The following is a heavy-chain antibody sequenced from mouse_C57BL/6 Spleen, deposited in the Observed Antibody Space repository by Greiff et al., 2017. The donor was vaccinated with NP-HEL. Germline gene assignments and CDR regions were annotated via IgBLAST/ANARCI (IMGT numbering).Heavy chain of an antibody. V-gene: IGHV1-72*01. J-gene: IGHJ4*01. Sequence: QVQLKQPGAELVKPGASVKLSCKASGYTFTSYWMHWVKQRPGRGLEWIGRIDPNSGGTKYNEKFKSKATLTVDKPSSTAYMQLSSLTSEDSAVYYCASLGYDAPYAMDYWGQGTSVTVSS. CDR3: ASLGYDAPYAMDY. D-gene: IGHD2-2*01. CDR1: GYTFTSYW. CDR2: IDPNSGGT.